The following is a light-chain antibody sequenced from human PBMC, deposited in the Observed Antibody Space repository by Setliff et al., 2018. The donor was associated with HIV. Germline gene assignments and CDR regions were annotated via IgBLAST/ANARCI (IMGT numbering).Light chain of an antibody. CDR3: QSYDSRPSYG. J-gene: IGLJ1*01. CDR1: SSNIGAGYD. Sequence: QSVLTQPPSVSGAPGQGVTISCTGSSSNIGAGYDVHWYQQLPGTAPKLLIYGNNNRPSGVPDRFSGSKSGTSASLAITRLQAEDEADYYCQSYDSRPSYGFGTGTKV. V-gene: IGLV1-40*01. CDR2: GNN.